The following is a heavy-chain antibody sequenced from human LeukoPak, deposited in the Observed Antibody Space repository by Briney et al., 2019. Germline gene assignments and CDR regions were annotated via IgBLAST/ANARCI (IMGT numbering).Heavy chain of an antibody. CDR2: IYYSGST. Sequence: PSETLSLTCTVSGGSISSGGYYWSWIRQHPGKGLEWIGYIYYSGSTYYNPSLKSRVTISVDTSKNQFSLKLSSVTAADTAVYYCASSRTRGYDFWSGYYTREFDYWGQGTLVTVSS. V-gene: IGHV4-31*03. J-gene: IGHJ4*02. CDR3: ASSRTRGYDFWSGYYTREFDY. D-gene: IGHD3-3*01. CDR1: GGSISSGGYY.